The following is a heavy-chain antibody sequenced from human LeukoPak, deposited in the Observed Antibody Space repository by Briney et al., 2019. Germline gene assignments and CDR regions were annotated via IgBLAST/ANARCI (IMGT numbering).Heavy chain of an antibody. D-gene: IGHD3-10*01. CDR2: IYYSGST. V-gene: IGHV4-39*07. Sequence: SETLSLTCTVSGGSISSSSYYWGWIRQPPGKGLEWIGSIYYSGSTYYNPSLKSRVTISVDTSKNQFSLKLSSVTAADTAVYYCARDLAKEGVLLWFGELLSAYYYYGMDVWGQGTTVTVSS. J-gene: IGHJ6*02. CDR1: GGSISSSSYY. CDR3: ARDLAKEGVLLWFGELLSAYYYYGMDV.